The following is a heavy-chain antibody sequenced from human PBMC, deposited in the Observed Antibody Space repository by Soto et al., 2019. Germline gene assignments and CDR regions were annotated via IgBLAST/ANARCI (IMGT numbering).Heavy chain of an antibody. J-gene: IGHJ4*02. CDR3: VRATYFSDSSGYTRCFDY. CDR2: ISGSGGST. D-gene: IGHD3-22*01. Sequence: PGGSLRISCAASGFTFSIYAMNWVRHAPGKGLEWVSFISGSGGSTYYADSVKGRFTISRDNSKNSVYLQMNSLKTEDTAVYYCVRATYFSDSSGYTRCFDYWGQGTLVTVSS. V-gene: IGHV3-23*01. CDR1: GFTFSIYA.